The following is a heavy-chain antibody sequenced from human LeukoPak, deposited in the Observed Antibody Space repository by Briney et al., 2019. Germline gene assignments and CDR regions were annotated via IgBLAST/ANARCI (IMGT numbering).Heavy chain of an antibody. D-gene: IGHD1-14*01. J-gene: IGHJ3*02. V-gene: IGHV3-74*01. CDR2: INPDGSST. Sequence: GGSLRLSCAASEFTFSTYWMHWVRQAPGKGLVWVSRINPDGSSTSYADSVKGRCTISRDNSKNTLYLQMNSLRAEDTAVYYCAKAELPSAPLLGSFDIWGQGTKVTVSS. CDR1: EFTFSTYW. CDR3: AKAELPSAPLLGSFDI.